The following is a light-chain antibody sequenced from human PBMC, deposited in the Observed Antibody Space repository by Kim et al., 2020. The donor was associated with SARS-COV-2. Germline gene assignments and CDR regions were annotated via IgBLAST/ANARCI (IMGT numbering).Light chain of an antibody. Sequence: SALTQPASVSGSPGQSITISCTGTSSDVGGYNYVSWYQQHPGKAPKLLIFDVSRRPSGVSYRFSGSKSGNTASLTISGLQAEDEADYYCSSYTSSTTRVFGGGTQLTVL. V-gene: IGLV2-14*03. CDR2: DVS. J-gene: IGLJ2*01. CDR1: SSDVGGYNY. CDR3: SSYTSSTTRV.